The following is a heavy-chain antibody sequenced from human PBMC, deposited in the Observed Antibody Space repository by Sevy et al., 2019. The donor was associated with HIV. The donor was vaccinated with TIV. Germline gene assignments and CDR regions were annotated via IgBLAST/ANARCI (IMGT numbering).Heavy chain of an antibody. CDR2: IKHDGSEK. CDR1: GSTFSTYW. V-gene: IGHV3-7*03. D-gene: IGHD2-15*01. CDR3: ARGRYCSGGSCYFDY. J-gene: IGHJ4*02. Sequence: GGSLRLSCAASGSTFSTYWMSWVRQAPGKGLDWVANIKHDGSEKYYVDSVKGRFTISRDNAKNSLRLQMNSLRIEDTALYFCARGRYCSGGSCYFDYWGQGTLVTVSS.